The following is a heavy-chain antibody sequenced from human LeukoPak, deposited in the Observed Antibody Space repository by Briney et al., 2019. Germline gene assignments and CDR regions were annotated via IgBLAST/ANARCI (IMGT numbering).Heavy chain of an antibody. J-gene: IGHJ4*02. D-gene: IGHD5-12*01. CDR2: INQDGSEE. CDR1: GFTSSHYW. Sequence: GGSLRLSCAASGFTSSHYWMTWVRQAPGKGLEWVAHINQDGSEEHYMDSVKARFTISRDNAKNSLSLQMNSLRAEDTAVYYCVRDGGVSGYDLLDYWGQGTLVTVSS. V-gene: IGHV3-7*01. CDR3: VRDGGVSGYDLLDY.